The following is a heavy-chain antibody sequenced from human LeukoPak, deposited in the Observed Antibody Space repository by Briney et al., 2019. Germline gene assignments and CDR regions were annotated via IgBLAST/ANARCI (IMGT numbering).Heavy chain of an antibody. CDR1: GGSINNYY. V-gene: IGHV4-4*07. D-gene: IGHD3-22*01. Sequence: SETLSLTCTVSGGSINNYYWSWIRQPAGKGLEWIGRIYSSGSTNYNPSLKSRVTMSVDTSKNQFSLKLRSVTAADTAVYYCAREVRSSGYSLDYWGQGTLVTVSS. J-gene: IGHJ4*02. CDR2: IYSSGST. CDR3: AREVRSSGYSLDY.